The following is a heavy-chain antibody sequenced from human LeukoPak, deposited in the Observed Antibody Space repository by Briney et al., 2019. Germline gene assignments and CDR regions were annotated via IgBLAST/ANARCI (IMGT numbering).Heavy chain of an antibody. D-gene: IGHD5-24*01. CDR3: ARVEPLYKGDAFDI. Sequence: ASETLSLTCTVSGGSLSSYYWTWIRQPPGKGLEWIGYIYYTGSTSYNPSLKSRVTISVDTSKNQFSLKLSSVTAADTAVYYCARVEPLYKGDAFDIWGQGTMVTVSS. CDR2: IYYTGST. CDR1: GGSLSSYY. V-gene: IGHV4-59*01. J-gene: IGHJ3*02.